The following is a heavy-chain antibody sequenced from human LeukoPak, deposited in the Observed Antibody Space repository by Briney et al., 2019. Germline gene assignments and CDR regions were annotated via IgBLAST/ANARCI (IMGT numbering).Heavy chain of an antibody. CDR1: GFDPSTYE. CDR2: ITISGHTK. V-gene: IGHV3-48*03. Sequence: GGSLRLSCAASGFDPSTYEMNWVRQAPGKGLEWIADITISGHTKNYADSVKGRFTISRDNARTSLYLQMNSLRAEDTGVYYCARGDPHADLWGQGTLVTVSS. CDR3: ARGDPHADL. J-gene: IGHJ5*02.